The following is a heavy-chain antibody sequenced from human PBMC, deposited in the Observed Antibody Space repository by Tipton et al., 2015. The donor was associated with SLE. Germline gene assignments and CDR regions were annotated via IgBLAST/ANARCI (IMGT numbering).Heavy chain of an antibody. CDR3: ARPSRGHGDYDN. CDR1: GYSITYDHN. J-gene: IGHJ4*02. V-gene: IGHV4-38-2*01. Sequence: TLSLTCAVSGYSITYDHNWGWIRQPPGKGLEWDGSIHHSGETYYNPSLKSRVTMSVDTSKNHLSLNLSSVTAADTAVYYCARPSRGHGDYDNWGQGTQVTVSS. D-gene: IGHD4-17*01. CDR2: IHHSGET.